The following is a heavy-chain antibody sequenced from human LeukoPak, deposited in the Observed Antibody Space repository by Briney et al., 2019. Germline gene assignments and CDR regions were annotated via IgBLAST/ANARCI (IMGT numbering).Heavy chain of an antibody. CDR1: GGSISSYY. CDR2: IYYSGST. V-gene: IGHV4-59*08. CDR3: ARGEYYYGSGSLLDP. D-gene: IGHD3-10*01. J-gene: IGHJ5*02. Sequence: SETLSLTCTVSGGSISSYYWSWIRQPPGKGLEWIGYIYYSGSTNHNPSLKSRVTISVDTSKNQFSLKLSSVTAADTAVYYCARGEYYYGSGSLLDPWGQGTLVTVSS.